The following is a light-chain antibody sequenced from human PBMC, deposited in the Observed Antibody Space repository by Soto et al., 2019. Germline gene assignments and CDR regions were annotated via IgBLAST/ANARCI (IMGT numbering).Light chain of an antibody. J-gene: IGKJ1*01. V-gene: IGKV1-5*01. CDR3: HQYNSYLK. Sequence: DIQMTQSPSTLSASVGDRVTITCRASQSISSWLAWYQQKPWKAPKLLIYDASSLEIGVPSRVSGSGSGTEFTVTISCLQAYEFPTYYGHQYNSYLKVGRGTKVEIK. CDR2: DAS. CDR1: QSISSW.